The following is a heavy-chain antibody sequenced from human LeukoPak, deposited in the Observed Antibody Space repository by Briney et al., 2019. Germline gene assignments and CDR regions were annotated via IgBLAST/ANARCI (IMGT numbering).Heavy chain of an antibody. CDR2: INVGNGDI. CDR3: ARVSREWLPPYPDY. CDR1: GYIFTSYA. D-gene: IGHD6-19*01. J-gene: IGHJ4*02. Sequence: ASVKVSCKASGYIFTSYAIHWVRQAPGQRLEWMGWINVGNGDIKYSQKFQGRVTISRDTSASTAYMELRSQRSDDTAVYYCARVSREWLPPYPDYWGQGTLVTVSS. V-gene: IGHV1-3*01.